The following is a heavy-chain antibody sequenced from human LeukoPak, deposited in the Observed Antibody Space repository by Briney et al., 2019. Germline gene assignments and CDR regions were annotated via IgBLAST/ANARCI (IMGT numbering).Heavy chain of an antibody. Sequence: GGSLRLSCTASGFTFNSYTMNWVRQAPGKGLEWVSIISASGGGTYYADSVKGRFITSRDNSKNTLYLQMNSLRAEDTAIYYCAKTAAAGTPTNFDYWGQGTLVTVSS. CDR1: GFTFNSYT. J-gene: IGHJ4*02. CDR2: ISASGGGT. D-gene: IGHD6-13*01. V-gene: IGHV3-23*01. CDR3: AKTAAAGTPTNFDY.